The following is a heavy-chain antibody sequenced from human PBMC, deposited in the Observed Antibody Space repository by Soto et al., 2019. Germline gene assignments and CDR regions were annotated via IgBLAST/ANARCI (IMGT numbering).Heavy chain of an antibody. CDR2: IRSSSSYI. V-gene: IGHV3-21*01. CDR1: GFTFSSYS. CDR3: SRESTYYYDSSGNDAFDI. Sequence: EVQLVESGGGLVKPGGSLRLSCAASGFTFSSYSMNWVRQAPGKGLEWVSSIRSSSSYIYYAGSVKGRFTITRDIAKNRLCLKMNSLRAEDTAVYYCSRESTYYYDSSGNDAFDIWGQGTMVTVSS. D-gene: IGHD3-22*01. J-gene: IGHJ3*02.